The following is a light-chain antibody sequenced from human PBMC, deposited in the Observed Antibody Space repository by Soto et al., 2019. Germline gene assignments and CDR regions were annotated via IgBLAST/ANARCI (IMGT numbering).Light chain of an antibody. V-gene: IGLV2-11*01. CDR3: CSYAGSCTLG. CDR2: DVN. Sequence: QSALTQPRSVSGSPGQSVTISCTGTSSDVGGYNYVSWYQQHPGKAPKLMIYDVNKRPSGVPDRFSGSKSGNTASLTISGLQAEDEADYYCCSYAGSCTLGLAGGTKVTV. CDR1: SSDVGGYNY. J-gene: IGLJ2*01.